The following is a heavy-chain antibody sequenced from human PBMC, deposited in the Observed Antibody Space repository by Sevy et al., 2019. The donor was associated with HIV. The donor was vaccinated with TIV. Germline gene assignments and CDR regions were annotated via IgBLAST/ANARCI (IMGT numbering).Heavy chain of an antibody. V-gene: IGHV4-59*08. D-gene: IGHD3-10*01. Sequence: SETLSLTCTVSGGSITSNYWGWIRQPPGKGLEWVANIYYNGRTNYNPSLKSRVTISLDTSKKQFSLRVSSVTAADTATYYCGGENARGKGYSWGQGTLVTVSS. CDR2: IYYNGRT. J-gene: IGHJ4*02. CDR3: GGENARGKGYS. CDR1: GGSITSNY.